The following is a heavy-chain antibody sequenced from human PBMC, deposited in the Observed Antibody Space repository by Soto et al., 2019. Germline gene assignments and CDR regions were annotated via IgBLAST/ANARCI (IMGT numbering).Heavy chain of an antibody. V-gene: IGHV3-7*03. J-gene: IGHJ5*02. CDR2: IKEDGSEK. D-gene: IGHD2-8*02. CDR1: GFTFNTYW. CDR3: ARGGGIFLS. Sequence: EVQLVESGGGLVQPGGSLRLSCAASGFTFNTYWMAWVRQAPGKGLEWVASIKEDGSEKYYVDSVKGRFTISRDNAKNSLNLEVNSLRVDDTAVYFCARGGGIFLSWVQGAQVTVSS.